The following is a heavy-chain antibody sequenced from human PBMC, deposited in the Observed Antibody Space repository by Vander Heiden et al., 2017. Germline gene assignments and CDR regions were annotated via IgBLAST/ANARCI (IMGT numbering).Heavy chain of an antibody. V-gene: IGHV4-4*02. J-gene: IGHJ3*02. D-gene: IGHD3-3*01. CDR3: AICVGGTIFGAGAFDI. CDR2: IYHSGST. CDR1: GGSISSSNW. Sequence: QVQLQESGPGLVKPSGTLPLTCAVSGGSISSSNWWRWVRQPPRQGLEWFGEIYHSGSTNYNPSLKSRVTISVDKSKNQFSLKLSSVTAADTAVYYCAICVGGTIFGAGAFDIWGQGTMVTVSS.